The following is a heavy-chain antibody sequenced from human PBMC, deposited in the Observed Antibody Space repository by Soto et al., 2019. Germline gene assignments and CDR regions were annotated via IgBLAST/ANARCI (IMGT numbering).Heavy chain of an antibody. CDR2: ISSSSSTI. V-gene: IGHV3-48*01. Sequence: EVQLVESGGGLVQPGGSLRLSCAASGFTFSSYSMNWVRQAPGMGLEWVSYISSSSSTIYYADSVKGRFTISRDNAKNSLYLQMNSLRAEDTAVYYCARDGDTVNNWYFDPWGRGTLVTVSS. CDR1: GFTFSSYS. CDR3: ARDGDTVNNWYFDP. D-gene: IGHD4-17*01. J-gene: IGHJ2*01.